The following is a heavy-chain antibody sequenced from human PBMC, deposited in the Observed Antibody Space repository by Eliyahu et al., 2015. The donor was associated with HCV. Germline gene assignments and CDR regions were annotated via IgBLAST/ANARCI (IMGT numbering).Heavy chain of an antibody. CDR2: IYTSGST. CDR1: GGSINGGSYY. D-gene: IGHD3-10*01. Sequence: QVQLQESGPGLAKPSQTLSLTCTVSGGSINGGSYYWSWIRQPAGKGLEWIGRIYTSGSTNYNPSLKSRVTISVDTSKKQFSLKLSSVTAADTAVYYCAREVWFGELMRFDPWGQGTLVTVSS. CDR3: AREVWFGELMRFDP. V-gene: IGHV4-61*02. J-gene: IGHJ5*02.